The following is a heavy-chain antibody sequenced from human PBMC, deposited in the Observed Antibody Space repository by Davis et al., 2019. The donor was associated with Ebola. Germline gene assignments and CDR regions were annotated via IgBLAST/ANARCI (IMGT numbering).Heavy chain of an antibody. D-gene: IGHD2-2*01. CDR3: ARHVRYCSSTSCYYYYYGMDV. J-gene: IGHJ6*02. CDR1: GGSISSSNW. V-gene: IGHV4-4*02. CDR2: IYHSGST. Sequence: SETLSLTCAVSGGSISSSNWWSWVRQPPGKGLEWIGEIYHSGSTNYNPSLKSRVTISVDTSKNQFSLKLSSVTAADTAVYYCARHVRYCSSTSCYYYYYGMDVWGQGTTVTVSS.